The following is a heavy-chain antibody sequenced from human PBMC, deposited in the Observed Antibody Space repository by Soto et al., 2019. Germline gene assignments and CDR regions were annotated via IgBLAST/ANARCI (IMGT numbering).Heavy chain of an antibody. CDR2: ISLYSDGT. J-gene: IGHJ5*02. CDR1: GYTFSNYG. CDR3: ARVVPGAEAWFGP. D-gene: IGHD2-2*01. V-gene: IGHV1-18*01. Sequence: ASVKGSCKTSGYTFSNYGITWVRQAPGQPLEWLGWISLYSDGTNYAQKFQGRVSMTTDTSTTTAYMELRSLRSDDTAVYYCARVVPGAEAWFGPWGQGALVTVSS.